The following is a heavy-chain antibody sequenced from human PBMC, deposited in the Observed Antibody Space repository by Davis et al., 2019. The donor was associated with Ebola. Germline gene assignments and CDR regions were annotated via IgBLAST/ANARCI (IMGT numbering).Heavy chain of an antibody. CDR2: INADTGNT. Sequence: AASVKVSCKASGYTFTRYAIHWVRQAPGQRLEWMGWINADTGNTKYSQKFQDRVIFTRDTSASTAYMELSSLRSEDTAMFYCARAAYEGYSAGWPLLYYGMDVWGKGTTVTVSS. J-gene: IGHJ6*04. V-gene: IGHV1-3*01. D-gene: IGHD4/OR15-4a*01. CDR1: GYTFTRYA. CDR3: ARAAYEGYSAGWPLLYYGMDV.